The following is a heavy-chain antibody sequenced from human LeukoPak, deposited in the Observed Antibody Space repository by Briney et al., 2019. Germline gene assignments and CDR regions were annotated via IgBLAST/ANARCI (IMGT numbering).Heavy chain of an antibody. CDR3: AREAAAAFDAFDI. V-gene: IGHV3-21*01. D-gene: IGHD6-13*01. Sequence: GGSLRLSCAASGFTFSSYSMNWVRQAPGKGLEWVSSISSSSSYIYYADSVKGRFTISRDNAKNSLYLQMNSLRAEDTAVYYCAREAAAAFDAFDIWGQGTMVTVSS. CDR1: GFTFSSYS. J-gene: IGHJ3*02. CDR2: ISSSSSYI.